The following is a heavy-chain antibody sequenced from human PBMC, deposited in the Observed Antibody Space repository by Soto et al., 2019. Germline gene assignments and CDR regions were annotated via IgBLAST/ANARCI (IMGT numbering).Heavy chain of an antibody. Sequence: PGGSLRLSCAASGFTFSSCAMHWVRQAPGKGLEWVALISYDGSNKYYADSVKGRFTISRDNSKNTLYLQMNSLRAEDTAVYNCAKEPVGPDWYFDLWGRGTLVTVSS. CDR2: ISYDGSNK. J-gene: IGHJ2*01. CDR1: GFTFSSCA. CDR3: AKEPVGPDWYFDL. V-gene: IGHV3-30-3*01.